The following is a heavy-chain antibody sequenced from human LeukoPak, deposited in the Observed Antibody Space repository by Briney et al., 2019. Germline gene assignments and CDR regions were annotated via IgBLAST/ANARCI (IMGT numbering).Heavy chain of an antibody. CDR3: ARIAAGGRNYLDY. CDR2: INTNTGNP. Sequence: ASVKVSCKASGYTFISHSMNWVRQAPGQGLEWMGWINTNTGNPTYAQGFTGRFVFSLDTSVSTAYLQISSLKAEDTAVYYCARIAAGGRNYLDYWGQGTLVTVSS. CDR1: GYTFISHS. J-gene: IGHJ4*02. V-gene: IGHV7-4-1*02. D-gene: IGHD6-13*01.